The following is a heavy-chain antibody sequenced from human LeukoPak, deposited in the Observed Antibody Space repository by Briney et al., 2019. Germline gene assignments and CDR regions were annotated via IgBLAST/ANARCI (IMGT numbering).Heavy chain of an antibody. CDR2: INPNSGGT. CDR3: AKSQYSFASGSSRPLFDH. CDR1: GYTFTDYY. D-gene: IGHD3-10*01. Sequence: ASVKVSCKASGYTFTDYYIHWVRQARGQGLEWMGWINPNSGGTYFAQKFEDRVTLTRDTSINTGYMEVTRLTSDDTAVYFCAKSQYSFASGSSRPLFDHWGQGTLVTVSS. V-gene: IGHV1-2*02. J-gene: IGHJ4*02.